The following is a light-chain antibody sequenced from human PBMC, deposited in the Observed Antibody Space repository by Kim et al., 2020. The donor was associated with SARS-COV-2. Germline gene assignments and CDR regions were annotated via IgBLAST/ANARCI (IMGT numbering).Light chain of an antibody. Sequence: EIVLTQSPGTLSLSPGERATLSCRASQSVSSNYLAWYQQRPGQAPRLLIYGASSRATGIPDRFSGCGSGTDFTLTISRLEPDDFAVYYCQQYDTSPPGYTFGQGTKLEI. V-gene: IGKV3-20*01. CDR1: QSVSSNY. CDR3: QQYDTSPPGYT. J-gene: IGKJ2*01. CDR2: GAS.